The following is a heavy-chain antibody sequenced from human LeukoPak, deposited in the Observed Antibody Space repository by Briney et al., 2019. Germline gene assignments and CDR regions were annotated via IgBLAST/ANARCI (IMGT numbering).Heavy chain of an antibody. V-gene: IGHV3-30*02. CDR3: AKDGKYYYDSSGYPDY. D-gene: IGHD3-22*01. J-gene: IGHJ4*02. CDR2: IRYDGSYT. Sequence: TGGSLRLSCAPSGFTFSLYGMHWVRQAPGQGLEWVAFIRYDGSYTYYGDSVKGRFTISRDNSKNTLYLQMNSLRAEDTAVYYCAKDGKYYYDSSGYPDYWGQGTLVTVSS. CDR1: GFTFSLYG.